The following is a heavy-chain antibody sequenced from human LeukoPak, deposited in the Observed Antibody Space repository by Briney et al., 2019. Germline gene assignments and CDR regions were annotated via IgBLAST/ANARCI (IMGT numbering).Heavy chain of an antibody. Sequence: PGGSLRLSCAASGFTLSSYSMNWVRQAPGKGLEWVSVIYSGGSTYYADSVKGRFTISRDNSKNTLYLQMNSLRAEDTAVYHCARYHDSTSYYLTGYMDVWGKGTTVTISS. CDR3: ARYHDSTSYYLTGYMDV. CDR2: IYSGGST. D-gene: IGHD3-22*01. V-gene: IGHV3-53*01. J-gene: IGHJ6*03. CDR1: GFTLSSYS.